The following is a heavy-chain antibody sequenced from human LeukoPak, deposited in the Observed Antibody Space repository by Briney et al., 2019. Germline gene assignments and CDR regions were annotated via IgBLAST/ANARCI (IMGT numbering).Heavy chain of an antibody. Sequence: GASVKVSCKASGYTFTSYYMHWVRQAPGQGLEWMGWINPNSGGTNYAQKFQGRVTMTRDTSISTAYMELSRLRSDDTAVYYCARDPYDYSNLYYFDYWGQGTLVTVSS. CDR3: ARDPYDYSNLYYFDY. J-gene: IGHJ4*02. V-gene: IGHV1-2*02. D-gene: IGHD4-4*01. CDR1: GYTFTSYY. CDR2: INPNSGGT.